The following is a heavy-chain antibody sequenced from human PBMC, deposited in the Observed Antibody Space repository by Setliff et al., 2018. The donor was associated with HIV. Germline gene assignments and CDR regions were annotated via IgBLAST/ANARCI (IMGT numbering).Heavy chain of an antibody. D-gene: IGHD3-3*01. CDR2: MSTDGGIK. J-gene: IGHJ6*03. CDR3: ARVGIKGGSDFWSGYRRPYYMDV. CDR1: GFTFSSYV. V-gene: IGHV3-33*08. Sequence: LSCAATGFTFSSYVLHWVRQAPGKGLEWVAVMSTDGGIKIYVDSVKGRFTISRDNAKNSLYLQMNSLRVEDTAVHYCARVGIKGGSDFWSGYRRPYYMDVWGKGTTVTVSS.